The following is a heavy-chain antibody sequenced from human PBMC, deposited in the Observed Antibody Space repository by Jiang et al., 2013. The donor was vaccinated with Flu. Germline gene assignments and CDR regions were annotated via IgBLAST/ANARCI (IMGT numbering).Heavy chain of an antibody. V-gene: IGHV3-49*03. CDR3: GGVIGPQRFDY. D-gene: IGHD3-16*02. J-gene: IGHJ4*02. CDR1: GFTFGDYA. Sequence: VQLLESGGGLVQPGRSLRLSCTASGFTFGDYAMSWFRQAPGKGLEWVGFIRSKAYGGTTEYAASVKGRFTISRDDSKSIAYLQMNSLKTEDTAGDYVGGVIGPQRFDYWGQGTLVTVSS. CDR2: IRSKAYGGTT.